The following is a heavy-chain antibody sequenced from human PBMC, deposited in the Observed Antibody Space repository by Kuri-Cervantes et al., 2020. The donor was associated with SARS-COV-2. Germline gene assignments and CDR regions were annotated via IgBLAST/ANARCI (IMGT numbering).Heavy chain of an antibody. Sequence: GGSLRLSCAASGFTFSSYAMHWVRQAPGKGLEWVANIKQDGSEKYYVDSVKGRFTISRDNAKNSLYLQMNSLRAEDTAVYYCARFVVVVAATGGMDVWGQGTTVTVSS. J-gene: IGHJ6*02. CDR2: IKQDGSEK. D-gene: IGHD2-15*01. V-gene: IGHV3-7*01. CDR1: GFTFSSYA. CDR3: ARFVVVVAATGGMDV.